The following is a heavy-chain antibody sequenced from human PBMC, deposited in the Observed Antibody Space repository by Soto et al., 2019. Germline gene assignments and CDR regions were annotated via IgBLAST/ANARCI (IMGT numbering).Heavy chain of an antibody. CDR1: SYSIMSGDY. CDR3: ARVHSSGHGVDY. D-gene: IGHD6-19*01. Sequence: SETLSLTCAVSSYSIMSGDYWAFIRQSPGKGLEWFGSISHSGDTFYNPSLRSRVILSIDASKNQFSLELTSVTAADTALYYCARVHSSGHGVDYWGQGTLVTVSS. J-gene: IGHJ4*02. CDR2: ISHSGDT. V-gene: IGHV4-38-2*01.